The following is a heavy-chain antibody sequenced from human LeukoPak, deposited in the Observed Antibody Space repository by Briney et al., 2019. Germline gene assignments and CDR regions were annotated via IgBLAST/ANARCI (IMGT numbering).Heavy chain of an antibody. CDR3: ARVTNMWELAH. Sequence: ASVKVSCKASGYTFTSSYMHWVRQAPGQGLEWMGIINPSGGSTSYAQKFQGRVTMTRDTSTSTVYMELSSLRSEDTAVYYCARVTNMWELAHWGQGALVTVSS. CDR2: INPSGGST. D-gene: IGHD1-26*01. CDR1: GYTFTSSY. J-gene: IGHJ4*02. V-gene: IGHV1-46*01.